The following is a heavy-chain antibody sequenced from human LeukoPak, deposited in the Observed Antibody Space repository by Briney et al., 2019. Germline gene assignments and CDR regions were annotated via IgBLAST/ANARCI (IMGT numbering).Heavy chain of an antibody. J-gene: IGHJ4*02. CDR2: ISVYNGNT. V-gene: IGHV1-18*01. CDR3: ARTCSSSSCYMVH. D-gene: IGHD2-2*02. Sequence: GASVKVSCKASGYTFANFGITWVRQAPGQGLEWMGWISVYNGNTNYAQNLQGRVTQTTDTSTSTAYMELRSLRSDDTALYYCARTCSSSSCYMVHWGQGTLVTVSS. CDR1: GYTFANFG.